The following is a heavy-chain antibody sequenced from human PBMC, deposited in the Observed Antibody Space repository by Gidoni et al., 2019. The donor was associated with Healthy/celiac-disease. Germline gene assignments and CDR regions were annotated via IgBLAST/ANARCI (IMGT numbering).Heavy chain of an antibody. D-gene: IGHD6-19*01. CDR2: IYYSGST. Sequence: QLQLQESGPGLVKPSETLSLTCTVSGGSISSSSYYWGWIRQPPGKGLEWIGSIYYSGSTYYNPSLKSRVTISVDTSKNQFSLKLSSVTAADTAVYYCARLVPDDRGSGWYTASYDYWGQGTLVTVSS. CDR3: ARLVPDDRGSGWYTASYDY. J-gene: IGHJ4*02. V-gene: IGHV4-39*01. CDR1: GGSISSSSYY.